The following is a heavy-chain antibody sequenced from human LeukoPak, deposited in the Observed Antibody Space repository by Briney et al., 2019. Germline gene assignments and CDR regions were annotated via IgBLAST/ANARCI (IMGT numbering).Heavy chain of an antibody. V-gene: IGHV3-23*01. Sequence: GGSLRLSCAASGLTFRNYAMSWVRQAPGKGLEWVSAISGSGDNTYYGNSVKGRFTISRDNSKNTLSLQMNSLRAEDTAVYYCAKTGGHYYDSSASYYPDYWGQGTLVTVSS. D-gene: IGHD3-22*01. CDR3: AKTGGHYYDSSASYYPDY. CDR1: GLTFRNYA. J-gene: IGHJ4*02. CDR2: ISGSGDNT.